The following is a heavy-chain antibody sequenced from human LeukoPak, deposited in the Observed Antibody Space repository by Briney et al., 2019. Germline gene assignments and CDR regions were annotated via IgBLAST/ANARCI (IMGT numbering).Heavy chain of an antibody. V-gene: IGHV1-18*01. J-gene: IGHJ6*03. D-gene: IGHD6-6*01. CDR3: ARGVLAARSYYYYYMDV. CDR1: GYTFTIYG. CDR2: ISAYNGNT. Sequence: ASVKVSCKASGYTFTIYGISWVRQAPGQGLEWMGWISAYNGNTNYAQKLQGRVTMTTDTSTSTAYMELRSLRSDDTAVYYCARGVLAARSYYYYYMDVWGKGTTVTVSS.